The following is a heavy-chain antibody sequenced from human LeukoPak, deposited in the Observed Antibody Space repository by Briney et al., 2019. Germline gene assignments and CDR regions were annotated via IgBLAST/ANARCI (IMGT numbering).Heavy chain of an antibody. CDR3: ARAPQSYYNNWFDP. CDR1: GGSFSGYY. J-gene: IGHJ5*02. CDR2: INHSGST. D-gene: IGHD1-26*01. V-gene: IGHV4-34*01. Sequence: SETLSLTCAVYGGSFSGYYWSWIRQPPGKGLEWIGEINHSGSTNYNPSLKSRVTISVDTSKNQFSLKLSSVTAADTAVYYCARAPQSYYNNWFDPWGQGTLVTVSS.